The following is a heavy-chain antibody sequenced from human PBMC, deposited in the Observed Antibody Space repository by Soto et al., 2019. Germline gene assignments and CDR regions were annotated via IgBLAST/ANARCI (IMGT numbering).Heavy chain of an antibody. Sequence: QVQLLQSGAEVKKPGSSVKVSCKASGGIFSSYTINWLRQAPGQGLEWLGWIIPIFGSANYAQKLQGRVTITADESTRTAYMELSSLSSEDTAVYYCARMSNTGMVTTRYYGMDVWGQGTTVTVSS. CDR3: ARMSNTGMVTTRYYGMDV. CDR1: GGIFSSYT. V-gene: IGHV1-69*01. D-gene: IGHD5-18*01. CDR2: IIPIFGSA. J-gene: IGHJ6*02.